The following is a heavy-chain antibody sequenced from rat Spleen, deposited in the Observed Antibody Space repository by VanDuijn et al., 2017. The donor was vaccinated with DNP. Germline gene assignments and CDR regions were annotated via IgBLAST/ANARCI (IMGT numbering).Heavy chain of an antibody. Sequence: QVQLEESGPGLMQPSETLSLTCTVSDFSLTASGVGWVRQPLGKALMWMGTIWAGGSTNYNSVVQSRLSISRDTSKSQVFLKMNSLQPGDTGTYYCARHSPRRVWGYFDFWGPGTMVTVSS. CDR2: IWAGGST. CDR3: ARHSPRRVWGYFDF. J-gene: IGHJ1*01. CDR1: DFSLTASG. V-gene: IGHV2-72*01. D-gene: IGHD1-11*01.